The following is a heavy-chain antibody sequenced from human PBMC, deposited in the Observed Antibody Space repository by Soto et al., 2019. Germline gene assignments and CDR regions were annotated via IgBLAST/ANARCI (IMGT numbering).Heavy chain of an antibody. D-gene: IGHD5-18*01. J-gene: IGHJ4*02. Sequence: SETLSLTCAVSGGSISSGGYSWSWIRQPPGKALEWIGYIYHSGSTYYNPSLKSRVTISVDRSKNQFSLKLSSVTAADTAVYYCARRSYSYGSFDYWGQGTLVTVSS. V-gene: IGHV4-30-2*01. CDR1: GGSISSGGYS. CDR3: ARRSYSYGSFDY. CDR2: IYHSGST.